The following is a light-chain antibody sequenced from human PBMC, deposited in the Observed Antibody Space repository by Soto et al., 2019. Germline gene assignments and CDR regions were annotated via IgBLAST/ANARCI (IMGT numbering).Light chain of an antibody. CDR2: GTS. CDR1: QTISSNN. V-gene: IGKV3-20*01. J-gene: IGKJ1*01. CDR3: QQYGSWT. Sequence: EIVLTQSPGTLSVSPGERATLSCRASQTISSNNLAWYQQKPGQAPSLLIYGTSSRATGIPDRFSGSGSGTDFTLTISRLEPKDSGIYYCQQYGSWTFGQGTKVQI.